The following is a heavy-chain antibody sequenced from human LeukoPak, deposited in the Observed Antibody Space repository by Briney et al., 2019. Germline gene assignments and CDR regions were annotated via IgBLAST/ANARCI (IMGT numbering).Heavy chain of an antibody. CDR3: ASVGATTWD. J-gene: IGHJ4*02. V-gene: IGHV3-21*01. CDR1: GFTFSSDI. CDR2: ISGSSIYI. D-gene: IGHD1-26*01. Sequence: GGALRVSCAASGFTFSSDIMNCGRQGPGKGLEWVSSISGSSIYIYYADSVKGRFTISRDNAKNSLYLQMNSMRAEDTAVYYCASVGATTWDWGQGTLVTVSS.